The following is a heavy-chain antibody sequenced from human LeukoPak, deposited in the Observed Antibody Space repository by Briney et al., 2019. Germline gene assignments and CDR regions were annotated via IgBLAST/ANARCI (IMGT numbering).Heavy chain of an antibody. J-gene: IGHJ6*04. V-gene: IGHV1-69*13. CDR3: AREGSGWGDV. CDR2: IIPIFGTA. Sequence: ASVKVSCKASGGTFSSYAISWVRQAPGQGLEWMGGIIPIFGTANYAQKFQGRVTITADESTSTAYMELSSLRSEDTAVYYCAREGSGWGDVWGKGTTVTISS. D-gene: IGHD6-19*01. CDR1: GGTFSSYA.